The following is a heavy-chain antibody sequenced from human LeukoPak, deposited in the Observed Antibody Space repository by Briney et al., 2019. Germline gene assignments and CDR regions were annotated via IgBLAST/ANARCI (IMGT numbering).Heavy chain of an antibody. J-gene: IGHJ4*02. V-gene: IGHV4-31*03. CDR2: IYYSGST. CDR1: GGSISSSSYY. Sequence: SETLSLTCTVSGGSISSSSYYWGWIRQPPGKGLEWIGYIYYSGSTYYNPSLKSRVTISVDTSKNQFSLKLSSVTAADTAVYYCARGSRRVDYWGQGTLVTVSS. CDR3: ARGSRRVDY.